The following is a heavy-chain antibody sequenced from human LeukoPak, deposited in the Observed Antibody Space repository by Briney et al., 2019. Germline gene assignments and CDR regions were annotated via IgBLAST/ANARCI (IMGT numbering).Heavy chain of an antibody. CDR1: GYSISSGYY. V-gene: IGHV4-38-2*02. CDR2: IYHSGST. Sequence: PSETLSLTCTVSGYSISSGYYWGWIRQPPGKGLEWIGSIYHSGSTYYNPSLKSRVTISVDTSKNQFSLKLSSVTAADTAVYYCARGLYCGGDCYFSWFDPWGQGTLVTVSS. D-gene: IGHD2-21*02. J-gene: IGHJ5*02. CDR3: ARGLYCGGDCYFSWFDP.